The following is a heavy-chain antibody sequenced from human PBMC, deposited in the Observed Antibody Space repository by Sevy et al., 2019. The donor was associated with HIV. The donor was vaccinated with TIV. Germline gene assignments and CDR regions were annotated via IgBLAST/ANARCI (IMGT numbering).Heavy chain of an antibody. Sequence: ASVKVSCKVSGYTLTKLSMHWVRQAPGKGLEWMGTFDPEDGETIYAQKFQGRVTMTEDTSIDTAYMELSSLRSEDMAVFYCAITKDYYDNSGYPFDYWGQGTLVTVSS. J-gene: IGHJ4*02. CDR3: AITKDYYDNSGYPFDY. CDR2: FDPEDGET. CDR1: GYTLTKLS. V-gene: IGHV1-24*01. D-gene: IGHD3-22*01.